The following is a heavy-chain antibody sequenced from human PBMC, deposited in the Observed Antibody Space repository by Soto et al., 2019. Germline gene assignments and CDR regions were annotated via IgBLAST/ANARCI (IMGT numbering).Heavy chain of an antibody. Sequence: QVQLQESGPGLVKASQTLSLICSVSGESINSGGYYWSWIRHHPGKGLGWIGYIYDSESAYYNPSLKSRVTISMDTSKNHFAMKLSSVTAADTAVYYCARASSSSSAADYWGQGTLVTVSS. CDR1: GESINSGGYY. J-gene: IGHJ4*02. V-gene: IGHV4-31*03. D-gene: IGHD6-6*01. CDR3: ARASSSSSAADY. CDR2: IYDSESA.